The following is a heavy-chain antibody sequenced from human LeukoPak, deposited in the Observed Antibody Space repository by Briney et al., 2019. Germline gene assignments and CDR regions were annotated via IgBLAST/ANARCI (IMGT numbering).Heavy chain of an antibody. D-gene: IGHD2-2*01. CDR3: ARGGIYCSSTSCPMLNWFDP. Sequence: GGSLRLSCTASRFTFSSYEMNWVRQAPGKGLGWVSYISSGGSTIYYADSVKGRFTISRDNAKNSLYLQMNRLRAEDTAVYYCARGGIYCSSTSCPMLNWFDPWGQGTLVTVSS. CDR2: ISSGGSTI. V-gene: IGHV3-48*03. CDR1: RFTFSSYE. J-gene: IGHJ5*02.